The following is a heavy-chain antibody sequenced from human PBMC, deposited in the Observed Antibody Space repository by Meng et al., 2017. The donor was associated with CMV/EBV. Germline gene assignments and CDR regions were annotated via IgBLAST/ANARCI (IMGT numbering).Heavy chain of an antibody. J-gene: IGHJ4*02. CDR2: INSDGSST. CDR1: GFTFSSYW. Sequence: GGSLRLSCAASGFTFSSYWMHWVRQAPGKGLVWVSRINSDGSSTSYADSVKGRFTISRDNAKNTLYLQMNSLRAEDTAVYYCAKGVYSNYDAPFDYWGQGILVTVSS. V-gene: IGHV3-74*01. CDR3: AKGVYSNYDAPFDY. D-gene: IGHD4-11*01.